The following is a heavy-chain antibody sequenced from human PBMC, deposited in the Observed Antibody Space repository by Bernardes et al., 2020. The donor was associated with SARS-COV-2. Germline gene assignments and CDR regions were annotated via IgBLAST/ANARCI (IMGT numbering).Heavy chain of an antibody. CDR1: GFTFSDYY. CDR3: ARDGPYDFWSGYYTDYYYGMDV. J-gene: IGHJ6*02. Sequence: GGSLRLSCAASGFTFSDYYMSWIRQAPGKGLEWVSYISSSGSTIYYADSVKGRFTISRDNAKNSLYLQMNSLRAEDTAVYYCARDGPYDFWSGYYTDYYYGMDVWGQGTTVTVSS. D-gene: IGHD3-3*01. V-gene: IGHV3-11*01. CDR2: ISSSGSTI.